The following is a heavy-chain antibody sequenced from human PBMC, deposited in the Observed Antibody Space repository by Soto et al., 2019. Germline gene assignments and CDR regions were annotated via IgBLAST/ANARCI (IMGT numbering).Heavy chain of an antibody. D-gene: IGHD3-3*01. J-gene: IGHJ4*02. CDR1: GFTFSSYA. CDR3: AKYPDRVDFWSGYNTPWYFDY. CDR2: ISGSGGST. Sequence: HPGGSLRLSCAASGFTFSSYAMSWVRQAPGKGLEWVSAISGSGGSTYYADSVKGRFTISRDNSKNTLYLQMNSLRAEDTAVYYCAKYPDRVDFWSGYNTPWYFDYWGQGTLVTVSS. V-gene: IGHV3-23*01.